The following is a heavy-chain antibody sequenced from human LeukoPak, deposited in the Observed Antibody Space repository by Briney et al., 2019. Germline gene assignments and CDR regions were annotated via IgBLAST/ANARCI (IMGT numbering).Heavy chain of an antibody. CDR1: GGSISSGSYY. CDR3: ARVEQWLVAV. Sequence: PSETLSLTCTVSGGSISSGSYYWSWIRQPAGKGLEWIGRIYTSGSTNYNPSLKSRVTISVDTSKNQFSLKLSSVTAADTAVYYCARVEQWLVAVWGKGTTVTVSS. J-gene: IGHJ6*04. V-gene: IGHV4-61*02. CDR2: IYTSGST. D-gene: IGHD6-19*01.